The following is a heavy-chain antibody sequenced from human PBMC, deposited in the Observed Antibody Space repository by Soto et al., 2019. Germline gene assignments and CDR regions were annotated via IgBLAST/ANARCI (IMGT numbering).Heavy chain of an antibody. V-gene: IGHV4-59*08. Sequence: HVQLQESGPGLVKPSETLSLICTVSGDSISSYYWSWIRQPPGKGLEWIGFIYYTGSTNYNPSLKSRVTISVDTSKHQLSLKLSSVTAADTAVYYCARRAGAVPGRIDFWGQGTLVTVSS. J-gene: IGHJ4*02. D-gene: IGHD6-19*01. CDR3: ARRAGAVPGRIDF. CDR2: IYYTGST. CDR1: GDSISSYY.